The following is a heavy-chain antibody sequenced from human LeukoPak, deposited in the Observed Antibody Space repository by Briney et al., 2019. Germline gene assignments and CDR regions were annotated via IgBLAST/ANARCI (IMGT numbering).Heavy chain of an antibody. D-gene: IGHD3-22*01. CDR2: IYYSGST. CDR3: ARIGGSGYYYEFDY. Sequence: SETLSLTCTVSGGSISSSSYYWGWIRQPPGKGLEWIGSIYYSGSTYYNPSLKSRVTISVDTSKNQFSLKLSSVTAADTAVYYCARIGGSGYYYEFDYWGQGSLVTVSS. CDR1: GGSISSSSYY. V-gene: IGHV4-39*01. J-gene: IGHJ4*02.